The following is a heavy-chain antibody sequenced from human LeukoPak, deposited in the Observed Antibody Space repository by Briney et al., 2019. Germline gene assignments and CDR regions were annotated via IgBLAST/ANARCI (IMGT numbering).Heavy chain of an antibody. CDR3: ARDPRGLSSYYYYMDV. Sequence: ASVKVSCKASGYTFTSYYMHWVRQAPGQGLEWMGIINPSGGSTSYAQKSQGRVTMTRNMSTSTVYMELSSLRSEDTAVYYCARDPRGLSSYYYYMDVWGKGTTVTVSS. J-gene: IGHJ6*03. CDR1: GYTFTSYY. CDR2: INPSGGST. V-gene: IGHV1-46*01. D-gene: IGHD3-16*02.